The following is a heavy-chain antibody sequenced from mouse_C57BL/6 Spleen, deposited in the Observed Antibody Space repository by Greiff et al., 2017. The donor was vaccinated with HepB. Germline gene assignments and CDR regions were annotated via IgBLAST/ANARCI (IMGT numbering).Heavy chain of an antibody. D-gene: IGHD2-1*01. CDR2: IYPGSGST. CDR1: GYTFTSYW. V-gene: IGHV1-55*01. Sequence: QVQLQQPGAELVKPGASVKMSCKASGYTFTSYWITWVKQRPGQGLEWIGDIYPGSGSTNYNEEFKSKATLTVDTSSSTAYMQLSSLTSEDSAVYYCASIYYGNYVWYFDVWGTGTTVTVSS. CDR3: ASIYYGNYVWYFDV. J-gene: IGHJ1*03.